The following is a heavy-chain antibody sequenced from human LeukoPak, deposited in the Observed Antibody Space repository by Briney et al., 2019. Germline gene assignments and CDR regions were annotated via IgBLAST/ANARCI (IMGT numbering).Heavy chain of an antibody. CDR2: IDPGDSTT. J-gene: IGHJ6*04. D-gene: IGHD2-2*01. V-gene: IGHV5-51*01. CDR1: GYSFTTYW. CDR3: ARKTYCTSTRCYYGMDV. Sequence: GESLKISCEASGYSFTTYWIAWVRQMPGKGLEWRGIIDPGDSTTKYSPSFQGHVTISADKSISTAYLQWSSLQASDTAMYYCARKTYCTSTRCYYGMDVWGKGTTVTVSS.